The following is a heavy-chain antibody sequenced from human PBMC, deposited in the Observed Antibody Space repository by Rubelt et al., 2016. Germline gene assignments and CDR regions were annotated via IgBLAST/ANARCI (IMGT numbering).Heavy chain of an antibody. CDR2: ISGGAHAS. CDR3: ARATVTTSGYYGMDV. V-gene: IGHV3-23*04. D-gene: IGHD4-17*01. Sequence: VEFGGGLAQPGGSLRLSCAASGFTFSSYGMSWVRQAPGEGPEWVSSISGGAHASYYGESVKGRFTISRDNSKNTLYLQMNSLRVEDTAVYYCARATVTTSGYYGMDVWGQGTRVTVSS. J-gene: IGHJ6*02. CDR1: GFTFSSYG.